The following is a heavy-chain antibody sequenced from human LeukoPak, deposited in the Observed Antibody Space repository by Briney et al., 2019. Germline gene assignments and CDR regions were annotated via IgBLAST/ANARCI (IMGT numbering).Heavy chain of an antibody. CDR1: GGSFSGYY. CDR2: INHSGST. CDR3: ARVSGSGTPHNWFDP. V-gene: IGHV4-34*01. D-gene: IGHD3-10*01. J-gene: IGHJ5*02. Sequence: SETLSLTCAVYGGSFSGYYWSWIRQPPGKGLEWIGEINHSGSTNYNPSLKSRVTISVDTSKNQFSLKLSSVTAADTAVYYCARVSGSGTPHNWFDPWGQGTLVTVSS.